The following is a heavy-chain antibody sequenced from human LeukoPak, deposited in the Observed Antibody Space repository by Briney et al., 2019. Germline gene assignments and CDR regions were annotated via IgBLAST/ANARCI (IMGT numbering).Heavy chain of an antibody. CDR2: INHSGST. V-gene: IGHV4-34*01. CDR1: GGSFSGYY. J-gene: IGHJ6*03. CDR3: ARGVVANYYYYYYMDV. D-gene: IGHD2-15*01. Sequence: SETLSLTCAVYGGSFSGYYWSWIRQPPGKGLEWIGEINHSGSTNYNPSLKGRVTISVDTSKNQFSLKLSSVTAADTAVYYCARGVVANYYYYYYMDVWGKGTTVTVSS.